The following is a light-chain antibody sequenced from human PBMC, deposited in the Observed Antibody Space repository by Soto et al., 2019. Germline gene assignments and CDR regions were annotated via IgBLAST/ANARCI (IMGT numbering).Light chain of an antibody. J-gene: IGLJ2*01. V-gene: IGLV2-14*01. Sequence: QSALTQPASVSGSPGQSITISCSGTTSDVGGYNLVSWYQQHTAKAPKLLIYEVSNRPSGVSHRFSGSKSGNTASLTISGLQAEDEADYYCCSYTSISTGVLFGGGTKVTVL. CDR2: EVS. CDR1: TSDVGGYNL. CDR3: CSYTSISTGVL.